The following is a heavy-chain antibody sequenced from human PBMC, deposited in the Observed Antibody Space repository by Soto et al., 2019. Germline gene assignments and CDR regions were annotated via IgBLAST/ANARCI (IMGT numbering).Heavy chain of an antibody. CDR3: ARGQYGYSYGYADS. Sequence: GGSLRLSCAASGLTFRSYWMHWVRQAPGKGLVWVSRINSDGSSTTYADSVKGRFTISRDNAKDTLFLQMDSLRAEDTAVYYCARGQYGYSYGYADSWGQGTLVTVSS. J-gene: IGHJ4*02. V-gene: IGHV3-74*01. CDR1: GLTFRSYW. CDR2: INSDGSST. D-gene: IGHD5-18*01.